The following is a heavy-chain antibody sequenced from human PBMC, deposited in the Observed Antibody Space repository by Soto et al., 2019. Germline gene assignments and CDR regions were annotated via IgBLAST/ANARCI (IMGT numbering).Heavy chain of an antibody. CDR1: GFIFSTYT. V-gene: IGHV3-64D*06. CDR3: VTGYSSGWYEIY. J-gene: IGHJ4*02. CDR2: INTGAAT. D-gene: IGHD6-19*01. Sequence: EVHLVESGGGLVQPGGSLRLSCSASGFIFSTYTMLWVRQAPGKGLEYVSAINTGAATSYVDSVRGRFTISRDNSKNTLYLQMSSLRPEVTALYYCVTGYSSGWYEIYWGQGTLVTVSS.